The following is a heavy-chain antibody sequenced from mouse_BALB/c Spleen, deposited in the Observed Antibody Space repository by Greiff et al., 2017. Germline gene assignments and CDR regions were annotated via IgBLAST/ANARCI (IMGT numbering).Heavy chain of an antibody. D-gene: IGHD3-1*01. Sequence: VQLQQSGAELARPGASVKMSCKASGYTFTSYSMHWVKQRPGQGLEWIGYINPSSGYTNYNQKFKDKATLTADKSSSTAYMQLSSLTSEDSAVYYCARSGRHYAMDYWGQGTSVTVSS. CDR3: ARSGRHYAMDY. CDR1: GYTFTSYS. J-gene: IGHJ4*01. V-gene: IGHV1-4*01. CDR2: INPSSGYT.